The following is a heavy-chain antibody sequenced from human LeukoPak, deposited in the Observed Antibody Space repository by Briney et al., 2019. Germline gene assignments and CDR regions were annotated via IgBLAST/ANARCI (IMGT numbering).Heavy chain of an antibody. CDR3: ARDYYGALDI. J-gene: IGHJ3*02. Sequence: GGSLRLSCAASGFTVSINYMSWVRQAPGKGLEWVSRINTDGSSTSYADSVKGRFTISRDNAKNTLYLQMSSLRAEDTAVYYCARDYYGALDIWGQGTMVTVSS. CDR2: INTDGSST. V-gene: IGHV3-74*01. CDR1: GFTVSINY. D-gene: IGHD3-10*01.